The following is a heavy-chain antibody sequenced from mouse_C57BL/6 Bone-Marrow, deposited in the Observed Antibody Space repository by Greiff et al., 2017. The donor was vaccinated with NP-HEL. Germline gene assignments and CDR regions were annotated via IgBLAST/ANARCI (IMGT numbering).Heavy chain of an antibody. D-gene: IGHD2-2*01. CDR1: GFTFSDYG. V-gene: IGHV5-17*01. Sequence: EVQRVESGGGLVKPGGSLKLSCAASGFTFSDYGMHWVRQAPEKGLEWVAYISSGSSTIYYADTVKGRFTISRDNAKNTLFLQMTSLRSEDTAMYYCARRSLLWLRLGYFDVWGTGTTVTVSS. CDR3: ARRSLLWLRLGYFDV. J-gene: IGHJ1*03. CDR2: ISSGSSTI.